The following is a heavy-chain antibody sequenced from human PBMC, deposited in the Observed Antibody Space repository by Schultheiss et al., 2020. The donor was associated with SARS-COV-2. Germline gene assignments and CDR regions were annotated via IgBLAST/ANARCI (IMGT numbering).Heavy chain of an antibody. D-gene: IGHD6-19*01. V-gene: IGHV3-66*02. CDR3: ARVPGYRSWVFDY. CDR2: IYSGGST. Sequence: GGSLRLSCAASGFTVSSNYMSWVRQAPGKGLEWVSVIYSGGSTYYADSVKGRFTISRDNSKNTLYLQMNSLRAEDTAVYYCARVPGYRSWVFDYWGQGTLVTVSS. J-gene: IGHJ4*02. CDR1: GFTVSSNY.